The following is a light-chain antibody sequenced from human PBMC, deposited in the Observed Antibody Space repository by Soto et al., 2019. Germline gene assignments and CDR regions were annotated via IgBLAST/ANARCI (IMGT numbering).Light chain of an antibody. Sequence: DNVLMLSPGKLALSPGAGATISCGASQTVSSNYLAWYQQKPGQAPRLLIYGASSRATGIPERFSGSGSGTDFVLTISSLEPEDFAAYYCQQYIKYPWTFGQGTKVDIK. CDR3: QQYIKYPWT. CDR1: QTVSSNY. V-gene: IGKV3-20*01. J-gene: IGKJ1*01. CDR2: GAS.